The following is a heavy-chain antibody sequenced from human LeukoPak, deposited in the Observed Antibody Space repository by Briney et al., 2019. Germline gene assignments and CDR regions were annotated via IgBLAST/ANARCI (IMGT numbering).Heavy chain of an antibody. V-gene: IGHV1-2*02. J-gene: IGHJ4*02. CDR2: INPNSGGT. CDR3: AREVMATIHFDY. D-gene: IGHD5-24*01. Sequence: ASVKVSCKASGYTFTGYYIHWVRQAPGQGLEWMGWINPNSGGTNYAQKFQGRVTMTRDTSISTAYMELSRLRSDDTAVYYCAREVMATIHFDYWGQGTLATVSS. CDR1: GYTFTGYY.